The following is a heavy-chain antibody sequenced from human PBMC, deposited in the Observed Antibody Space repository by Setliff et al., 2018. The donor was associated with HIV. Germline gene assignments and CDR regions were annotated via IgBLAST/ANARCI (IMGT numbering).Heavy chain of an antibody. J-gene: IGHJ3*02. CDR2: IYYTGTT. CDR1: RGSISRYY. V-gene: IGHV4-59*01. Sequence: LSLTCTVSRGSISRYYWSWIRQPPEKGLEWIGYIYYTGTTKYNPSLKSRVTMSVDTSKNQLSLKLSSLTAADTAVYYCARDRPPSTVDMLGAFDRWGQGTMVTVSS. CDR3: ARDRPPSTVDMLGAFDR. D-gene: IGHD4-17*01.